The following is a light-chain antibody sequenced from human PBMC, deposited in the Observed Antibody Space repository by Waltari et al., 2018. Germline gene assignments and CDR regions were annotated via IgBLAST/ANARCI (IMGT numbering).Light chain of an antibody. V-gene: IGLV2-11*01. J-gene: IGLJ2*01. CDR3: CSYAGSSVL. Sequence: QSALTQPRPVSGPPGQSVTISCTGTSSDVGGSDSVSWYHKHPGKAPKLMIYDVTKRPSGVPDRFSGSKSGNTASLTISGLQVEDEADYYCCSYAGSSVLFGGGTKLTVL. CDR1: SSDVGGSDS. CDR2: DVT.